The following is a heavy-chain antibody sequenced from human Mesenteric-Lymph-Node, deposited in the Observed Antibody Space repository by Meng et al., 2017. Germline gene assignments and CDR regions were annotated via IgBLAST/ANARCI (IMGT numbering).Heavy chain of an antibody. CDR2: MSPNNDNA. Sequence: VPLVQSGAEVKGSGASEKVSCKASGYAFTSYDINWVRQATGQGLEWMGWMSPNNDNAHYAQKFQGRVTMTRNTSISTVYMEFSSLRSEDTAVYYCARAWFDYYDSSGYYYDRDYWGQGTLVTVSS. CDR1: GYAFTSYD. J-gene: IGHJ4*02. CDR3: ARAWFDYYDSSGYYYDRDY. V-gene: IGHV1-8*01. D-gene: IGHD3-22*01.